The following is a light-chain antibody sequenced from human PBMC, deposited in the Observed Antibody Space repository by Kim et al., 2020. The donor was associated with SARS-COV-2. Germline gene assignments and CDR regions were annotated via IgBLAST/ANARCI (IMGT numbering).Light chain of an antibody. CDR1: SLRKYY. J-gene: IGLJ3*02. V-gene: IGLV3-19*01. CDR3: NCRDSSGNRWV. CDR2: YKN. Sequence: SSELTQDPAVSVALGQTVRITCQGDSLRKYYASWYQQKPGQAPVLVIYYKNNRPSGIPERFSGSSSGNTASLTITGAQAEDEADYYCNCRDSSGNRWVFGGGTQLTVL.